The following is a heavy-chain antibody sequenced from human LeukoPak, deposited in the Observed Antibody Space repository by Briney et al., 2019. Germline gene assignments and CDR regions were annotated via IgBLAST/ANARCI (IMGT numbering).Heavy chain of an antibody. CDR2: ISGSGGST. J-gene: IGHJ4*02. CDR3: AKDFGAEPDHYDILTGYPPSFDY. Sequence: GGSLRLSCAASGFTFSSYAMSWVRQAPGKGLEWVSAISGSGGSTYYADSVKGRFTISRDNSKNTLYLQMNSLRAEDTAVYYCAKDFGAEPDHYDILTGYPPSFDYWGQGTLVTVSS. V-gene: IGHV3-23*01. CDR1: GFTFSSYA. D-gene: IGHD3-9*01.